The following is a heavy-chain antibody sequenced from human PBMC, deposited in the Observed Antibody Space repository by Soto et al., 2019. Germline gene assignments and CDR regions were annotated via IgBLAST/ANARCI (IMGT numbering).Heavy chain of an antibody. CDR2: ISPKSGGT. J-gene: IGHJ4*02. CDR1: GYSFIDYY. V-gene: IGHV1-2*02. Sequence: ASVKVTCKASGYSFIDYYIHWVRQAPGQGFEWMGRISPKSGGTNYAQKFEGRVTMTWDTSLNTAYMELSSIISDDTAVYYCARPPGYISDWYYFDLWGQGTLVTVSS. D-gene: IGHD3-9*01. CDR3: ARPPGYISDWYYFDL.